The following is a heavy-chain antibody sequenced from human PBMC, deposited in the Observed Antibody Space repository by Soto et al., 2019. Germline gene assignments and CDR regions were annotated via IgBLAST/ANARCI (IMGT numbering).Heavy chain of an antibody. J-gene: IGHJ4*02. D-gene: IGHD1-1*01. CDR1: GGSISSGDYY. CDR3: ARDHQSGNTWSFDY. V-gene: IGHV4-30-4*01. CDR2: IYYSGST. Sequence: SETLSLTCTVSGGSISSGDYYWSWIRQPPGKSLEWIGYIYYSGSTYYNPSLKSRVTISVDKSKNQLSLELTSVTAADTALYYCARDHQSGNTWSFDYWGQGILVTVSS.